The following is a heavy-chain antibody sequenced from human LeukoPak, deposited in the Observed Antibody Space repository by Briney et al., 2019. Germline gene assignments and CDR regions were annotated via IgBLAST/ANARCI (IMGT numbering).Heavy chain of an antibody. V-gene: IGHV3-64D*06. D-gene: IGHD6-13*01. J-gene: IGHJ4*02. CDR1: GFTFSNYA. CDR3: VKDMAAAGIQYFDY. Sequence: PGGSLRLSCSASGFTFSNYAMHWVRQAPGKGLEYVSGIDSNGGRTYYADSVKGRSTLSRDNSKNTLYLQMSSLRAEDTALYYCVKDMAAAGIQYFDYWGQGTLVTVSS. CDR2: IDSNGGRT.